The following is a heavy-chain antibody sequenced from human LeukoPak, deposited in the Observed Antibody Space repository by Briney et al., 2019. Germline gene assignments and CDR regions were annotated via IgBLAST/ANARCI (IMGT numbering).Heavy chain of an antibody. D-gene: IGHD2-21*02. Sequence: GGSLRLSCAASGFSFRSHGMNWVRQAPGKGLVWVSRINSDGSSTSYADSVKGRFTISRDNAKNTLYLQMNSLRAEDTAVYYCARVAYCGGDCYIFDYWGQGTLVTVSS. CDR1: GFSFRSHG. J-gene: IGHJ4*02. CDR3: ARVAYCGGDCYIFDY. CDR2: INSDGSST. V-gene: IGHV3-74*01.